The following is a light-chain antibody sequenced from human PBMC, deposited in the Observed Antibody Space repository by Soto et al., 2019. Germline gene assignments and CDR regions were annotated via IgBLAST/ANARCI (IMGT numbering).Light chain of an antibody. CDR3: QQSYSNSYT. V-gene: IGKV1-39*01. CDR2: SAS. J-gene: IGKJ2*01. Sequence: DIQLTQSPSSLSASVGDRVTITCRASQSMSDSLNWYQQKSGKAPKLLIYSASSLESGVPSRFSGSGSGTDFNLTISSLQPEDFGTYFCQQSYSNSYTFGQGTTLEIK. CDR1: QSMSDS.